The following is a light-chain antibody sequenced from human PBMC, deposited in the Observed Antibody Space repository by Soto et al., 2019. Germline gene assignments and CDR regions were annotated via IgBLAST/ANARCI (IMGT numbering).Light chain of an antibody. Sequence: EIVMTQSPATLSVSPGERATLSCRASQSVSSNLAWYQQKPGQAPRLLIYGASTRATVIPARFSGSGSGTEFTLTISSLQSEDFAVYYCQQYSNWPITFVPGTKVDIK. J-gene: IGKJ3*01. CDR3: QQYSNWPIT. CDR2: GAS. CDR1: QSVSSN. V-gene: IGKV3-15*01.